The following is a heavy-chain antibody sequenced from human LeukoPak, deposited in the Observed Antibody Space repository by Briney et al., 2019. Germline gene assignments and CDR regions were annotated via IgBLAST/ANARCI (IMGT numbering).Heavy chain of an antibody. CDR2: IYHSGST. Sequence: KPSETLSLTCIVSGYSISSGYYWGWIRQPPGKGLEWIGSIYHSGSTYYNPSLKSRVTISVDTSKNQFSLKLSSVTAADTAVYYCARGWGYFGSNLDYWGQGTLVTVSS. CDR1: GYSISSGYY. CDR3: ARGWGYFGSNLDY. D-gene: IGHD3-9*01. J-gene: IGHJ4*02. V-gene: IGHV4-38-2*02.